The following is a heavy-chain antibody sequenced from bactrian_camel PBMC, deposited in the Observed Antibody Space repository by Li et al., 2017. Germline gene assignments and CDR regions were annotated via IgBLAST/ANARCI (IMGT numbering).Heavy chain of an antibody. J-gene: IGHJ4*01. Sequence: HVQLVESGGGTVQVGGSLRLSCAGHGYVYSVFCMGWFRQVPGKEREGIAAIYPANDDTYYVDSVRGRFTISQDSAKNILYLQMNNLKSEDTAMYYCAAAQGRVCKFYGSWEFDYWGQGTQVTVS. D-gene: IGHD6*01. CDR2: IYPANDDT. CDR1: GYVYSVFC. V-gene: IGHV3S1*01. CDR3: AAAQGRVCKFYGSWEFDY.